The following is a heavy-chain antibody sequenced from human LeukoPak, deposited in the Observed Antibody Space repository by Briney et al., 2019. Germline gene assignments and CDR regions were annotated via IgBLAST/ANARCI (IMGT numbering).Heavy chain of an antibody. V-gene: IGHV1-2*02. Sequence: VASVKVSCKASGYTFTGYYMHWVRQAPGQGLEWMGWINPNSGGTNYAQKFQGRVTMTRDTSISTAYMELSRLRSDDTAVYYCGRGEVGELTRMGVFDIGGKGKMVTVSS. J-gene: IGHJ3*02. D-gene: IGHD3-22*01. CDR2: INPNSGGT. CDR3: GRGEVGELTRMGVFDI. CDR1: GYTFTGYY.